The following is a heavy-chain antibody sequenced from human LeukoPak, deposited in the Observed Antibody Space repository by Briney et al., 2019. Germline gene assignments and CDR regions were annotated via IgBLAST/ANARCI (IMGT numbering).Heavy chain of an antibody. J-gene: IGHJ5*02. Sequence: SETLSLTCAVSNYSISSGFYWAWVRQPPGKGLEWIGNIYYSGSTYCNPSLKSRIIISVDTSKNQFSLKLRSVTAADTAVYYCARAFDYNWFNPWGQGTLVTVSS. CDR2: IYYSGST. D-gene: IGHD3-9*01. CDR1: NYSISSGFY. V-gene: IGHV4-38-2*01. CDR3: ARAFDYNWFNP.